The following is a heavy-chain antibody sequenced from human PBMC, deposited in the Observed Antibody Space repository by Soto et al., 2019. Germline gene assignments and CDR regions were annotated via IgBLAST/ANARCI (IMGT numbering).Heavy chain of an antibody. CDR3: AGGMAGLEV. V-gene: IGHV3-74*01. CDR2: INSDGSHT. Sequence: EVQLVESGGGLVQPGGSLRLSCAASGLSFNIYWMHWVRQVPGKGLVWLARINSDGSHTIYVDSVKGRFTISRDNAKGTVFLQMDSLRDEDTSVYYCAGGMAGLEVWGQGTTVTVSS. J-gene: IGHJ6*02. CDR1: GLSFNIYW.